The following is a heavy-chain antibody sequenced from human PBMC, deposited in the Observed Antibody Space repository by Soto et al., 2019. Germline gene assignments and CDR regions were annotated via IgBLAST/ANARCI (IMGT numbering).Heavy chain of an antibody. CDR3: ASGNPGDSRRGYFDY. CDR2: INPNSGGT. D-gene: IGHD6-13*01. J-gene: IGHJ4*02. V-gene: IGHV1-2*04. Sequence: QVQLVQSGAEVKKPGASVKVSCKASGYTFTGYYMHWVRQAPGQGLEWMGWINPNSGGTNYAQKFQDWVTMTRDTDXXPAYLELGRLRSDDTAVYYCASGNPGDSRRGYFDYGGQGTLVTVSS. CDR1: GYTFTGYY.